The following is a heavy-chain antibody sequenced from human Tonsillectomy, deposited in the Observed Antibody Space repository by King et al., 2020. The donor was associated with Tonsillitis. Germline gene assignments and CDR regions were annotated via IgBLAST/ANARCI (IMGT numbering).Heavy chain of an antibody. V-gene: IGHV3-13*04. CDR2: IGTAGDT. CDR1: GVTFSSYG. D-gene: IGHD6-19*01. J-gene: IGHJ3*02. CDR3: AREDRAGDAFDI. Sequence: VQLVESGGGLVQPGGSLRLSCAAAGVTFSSYGMNWVRQAPGKGLEWVSAIGTAGDTFYPGSVKGRFTISRENAKNSLYLQMKSLRAGDTAVYYCAREDRAGDAFDIWGQGTMVTVSS.